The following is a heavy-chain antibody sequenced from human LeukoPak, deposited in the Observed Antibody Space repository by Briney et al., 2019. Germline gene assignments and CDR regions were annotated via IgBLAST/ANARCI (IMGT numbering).Heavy chain of an antibody. CDR2: INSDGSST. J-gene: IGHJ4*02. CDR3: TVDTAMVDHY. D-gene: IGHD5-18*01. Sequence: GGSLRLSCAASGFTFSSYWMHWVRQAPGKGLVWVSRINSDGSSTIYADSVKGRFTISRDNAKNTLYLQTNSLRAEDTAAYYCTVDTAMVDHYWGQGTLVTVSS. V-gene: IGHV3-74*01. CDR1: GFTFSSYW.